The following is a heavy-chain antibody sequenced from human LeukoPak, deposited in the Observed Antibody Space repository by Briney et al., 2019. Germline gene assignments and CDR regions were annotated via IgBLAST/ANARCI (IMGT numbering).Heavy chain of an antibody. CDR1: GFTFSSYW. CDR3: ARDHCGGDCVIDY. J-gene: IGHJ4*02. V-gene: IGHV3-7*01. D-gene: IGHD2-21*02. CDR2: IKQDGSEK. Sequence: GGSLRLSCAASGFTFSSYWMSWVRQAPGKGLEWVANIKQDGSEKYYVDSVKGRFTISRDNAKNSLYLQMNSLRAADPAVYYCARDHCGGDCVIDYWGQGTLVTVSS.